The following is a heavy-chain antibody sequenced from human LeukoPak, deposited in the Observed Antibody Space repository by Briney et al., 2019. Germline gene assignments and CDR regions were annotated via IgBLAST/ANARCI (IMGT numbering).Heavy chain of an antibody. V-gene: IGHV4-39*01. CDR3: ARQPLGYSSSWSSKNFPFYYFDY. D-gene: IGHD6-13*01. Sequence: SETLSLTCTVSGGSISSSNSYWGWIRQPPGKGLEWIGRIYTSGSTNYNPSLKSRVTISVDTSKNQFSLKLSSVTAADTAVYYCARQPLGYSSSWSSKNFPFYYFDYWGQGTLVTVSS. CDR1: GGSISSSNSY. J-gene: IGHJ4*02. CDR2: IYTSGST.